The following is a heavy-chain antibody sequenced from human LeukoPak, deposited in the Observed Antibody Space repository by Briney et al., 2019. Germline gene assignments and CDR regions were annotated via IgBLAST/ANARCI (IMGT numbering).Heavy chain of an antibody. CDR1: GGTFSSYA. CDR3: ADMTTVTPYGMDV. Sequence: ASVKVSCKASGGTFSSYAISWVRQAPGQGLEWMGRVIPILGIANYAQKFQGRVTITADKSTSTAYMELSSLRSEDTAVYYCADMTTVTPYGMDVWGQGTTVTVSS. J-gene: IGHJ6*02. V-gene: IGHV1-69*04. CDR2: VIPILGIA. D-gene: IGHD4-11*01.